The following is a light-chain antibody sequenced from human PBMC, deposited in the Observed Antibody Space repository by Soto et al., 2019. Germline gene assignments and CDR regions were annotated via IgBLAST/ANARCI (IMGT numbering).Light chain of an antibody. CDR3: LQDYNYPWT. CDR1: QGIRND. J-gene: IGKJ1*01. Sequence: AIPMTQSPSPLSPSAGDRVPTCGAASQGIRNDLGWYQKTPGRAPKLLIYSAPILQSGVPSRFSGIGSGTDSPLTIDNVKPEDLATYYCLQDYNYPWTFGQGTKVDI. V-gene: IGKV1-6*01. CDR2: SAP.